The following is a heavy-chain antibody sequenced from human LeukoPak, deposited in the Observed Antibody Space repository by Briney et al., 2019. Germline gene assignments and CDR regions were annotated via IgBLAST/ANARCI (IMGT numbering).Heavy chain of an antibody. CDR3: ASTSSWSPPNWFDP. CDR2: INHSGST. CDR1: GGSFSGYY. D-gene: IGHD6-13*01. V-gene: IGHV4-34*01. J-gene: IGHJ5*02. Sequence: SETLSLTCAVYGGSFSGYYWSWIRQPPGKGLEWIGEINHSGSTNYNPSLKSRVTISVDTSKNQFSLKLSSVTAADTAVYYCASTSSWSPPNWFDPWGQGTLVTVSS.